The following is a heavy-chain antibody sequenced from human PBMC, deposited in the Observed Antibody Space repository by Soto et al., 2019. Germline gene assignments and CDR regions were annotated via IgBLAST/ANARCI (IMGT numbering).Heavy chain of an antibody. J-gene: IGHJ3*02. D-gene: IGHD2-15*01. CDR3: PGGYCSGGSCQYAFDI. V-gene: IGHV4-31*03. CDR1: GGSISSGGYY. CDR2: IYYSGST. Sequence: PSETLSLTCTVSGGSISSGGYYWSWIRQHPGKGLEWIGYIYYSGSTYYNPSLKSRVTISVDTSKNQFSLKLSSVTAADTAVYYCPGGYCSGGSCQYAFDIWGQGTMVTVSS.